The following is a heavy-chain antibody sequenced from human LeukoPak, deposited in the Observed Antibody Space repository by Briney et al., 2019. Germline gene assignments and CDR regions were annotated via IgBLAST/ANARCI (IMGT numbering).Heavy chain of an antibody. CDR3: ARSSSSWNYFDP. J-gene: IGHJ5*02. D-gene: IGHD1-7*01. Sequence: SETLSLTCTVSGGSISSYYWSWTRQPPGKGLEWIGYIYYSGSTNYNPSLKSRVTISVDTSKNQFSLKLSSVTAADTAVYYCARSSSSWNYFDPWGQGTLVAVSS. V-gene: IGHV4-59*08. CDR2: IYYSGST. CDR1: GGSISSYY.